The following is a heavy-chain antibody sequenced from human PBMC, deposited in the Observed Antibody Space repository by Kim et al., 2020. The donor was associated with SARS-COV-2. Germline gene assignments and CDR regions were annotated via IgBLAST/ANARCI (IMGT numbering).Heavy chain of an antibody. CDR2: TYSDGST. D-gene: IGHD3-10*01. CDR3: ARRQITVIRGVMFYYGVDV. CDR1: GFTVSSNY. Sequence: GGSLRLSCAASGFTVSSNYMTWVRQAPGRGLEWISVTYSDGSTYYADSVKGRFTISRNRSKNTLYLQMNSLRADDTAVYYCARRQITVIRGVMFYYGVDVWGQGTTVTVSS. J-gene: IGHJ6*02. V-gene: IGHV3-53*01.